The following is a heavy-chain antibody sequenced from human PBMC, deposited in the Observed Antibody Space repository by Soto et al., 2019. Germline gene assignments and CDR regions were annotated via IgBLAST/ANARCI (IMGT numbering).Heavy chain of an antibody. Sequence: SETLSLTCSACGGSVSSGVYYWSWMRQPPXKELELFGYISSSGSTNSNPSLTRRVAISLDRSRNQFSLKLTSVTAADTDDYYFARCRITAFGRVTGNYFDNWGRGTMVTVSS. V-gene: IGHV4-61*08. CDR2: ISSSGST. CDR1: GGSVSSGVYY. J-gene: IGHJ4*01. D-gene: IGHD5-18*01. CDR3: ARCRITAFGRVTGNYFDN.